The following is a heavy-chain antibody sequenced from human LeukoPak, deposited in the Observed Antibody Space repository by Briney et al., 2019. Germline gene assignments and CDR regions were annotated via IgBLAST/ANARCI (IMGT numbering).Heavy chain of an antibody. D-gene: IGHD3-3*01. V-gene: IGHV3-23*01. Sequence: GGSLRISCAASGFSFSSYAMNWVRQAPGEGLEWVSTISVGGGSYYAESVKRRFSISRDNHKKTLYLQMNSLRAGDTAVYYCTKGAIFGAQIHFDYWGQGTLVPVSS. CDR1: GFSFSSYA. J-gene: IGHJ4*02. CDR3: TKGAIFGAQIHFDY. CDR2: ISVGGGS.